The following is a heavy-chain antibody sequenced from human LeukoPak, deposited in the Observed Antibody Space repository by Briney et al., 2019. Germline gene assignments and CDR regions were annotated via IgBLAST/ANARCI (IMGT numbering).Heavy chain of an antibody. CDR1: GFTFSNYA. V-gene: IGHV3-23*01. CDR2: ISGITTNT. D-gene: IGHD3-22*01. Sequence: GGSQRLSCAASGFTFSNYAMSWVRQAPGKGLEWVSLISGITTNTYYADSVKGRFTISRDNSKNTLDLQMNSLRAEDTAGYYCSKDSRGYYDSRGYYYGFFDYWGQGTLVTVSS. J-gene: IGHJ4*02. CDR3: SKDSRGYYDSRGYYYGFFDY.